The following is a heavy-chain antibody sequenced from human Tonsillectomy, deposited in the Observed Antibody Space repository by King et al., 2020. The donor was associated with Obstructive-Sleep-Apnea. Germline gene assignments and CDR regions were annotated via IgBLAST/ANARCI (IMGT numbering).Heavy chain of an antibody. Sequence: VQLVESGGGVVQPGRSLRLSCAASGFTFSSYGMHWVRQAPGKGLEWVAVIWYDGSNKYYADSVKGRFTISRDNSKNTLYLQMNSLRAEDTAVYYCAKEPYDSSTQGTPDYWGQGTLVTVSS. V-gene: IGHV3-33*06. CDR2: IWYDGSNK. D-gene: IGHD4-11*01. J-gene: IGHJ4*02. CDR3: AKEPYDSSTQGTPDY. CDR1: GFTFSSYG.